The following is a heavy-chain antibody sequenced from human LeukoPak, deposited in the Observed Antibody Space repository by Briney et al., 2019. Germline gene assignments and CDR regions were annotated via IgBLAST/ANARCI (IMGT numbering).Heavy chain of an antibody. Sequence: GASVKVSCKASGYTFTDRYMHWVRQAPGQGLEWMGWIGPKDGDTKYAQTFQGRLTMTRDTSISAVYMDLSDLGPDDTAVYYCARGRGGGIMLLYDYWGQGTLVTVSS. CDR1: GYTFTDRY. J-gene: IGHJ4*02. V-gene: IGHV1-2*02. D-gene: IGHD3-16*01. CDR2: IGPKDGDT. CDR3: ARGRGGGIMLLYDY.